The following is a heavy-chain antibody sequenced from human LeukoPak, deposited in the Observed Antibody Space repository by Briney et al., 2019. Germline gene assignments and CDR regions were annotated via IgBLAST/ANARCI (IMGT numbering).Heavy chain of an antibody. Sequence: GGSLRLSCAASGFTFSGSAMHWVRQASGKGLEWVGRIRSKANSYATAYAASVKGRFTISRDDSKNTAYLQMNSLRIDDTAVYYCARLKAVAGPHYYFDYWGQGTLVTVSS. CDR1: GFTFSGSA. J-gene: IGHJ4*02. CDR3: ARLKAVAGPHYYFDY. V-gene: IGHV3-73*01. CDR2: IRSKANSYAT. D-gene: IGHD6-19*01.